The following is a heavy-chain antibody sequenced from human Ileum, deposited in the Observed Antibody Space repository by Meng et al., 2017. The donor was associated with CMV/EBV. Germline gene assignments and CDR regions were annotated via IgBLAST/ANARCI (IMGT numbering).Heavy chain of an antibody. V-gene: IGHV3-74*01. Sequence: EVQLGQSGGGLVQPGWSLRLSCAASGFTFNTYVMHWVRQVPGKGLEWISRISHDGIHTTYVDSVKGRFTISRDNAKNTVYLEMNSLRVEDTAMYSCARDVNWILFDFWGQGSLVTVSS. CDR2: ISHDGIHT. CDR3: ARDVNWILFDF. CDR1: GFTFNTYV. D-gene: IGHD2-2*03. J-gene: IGHJ4*02.